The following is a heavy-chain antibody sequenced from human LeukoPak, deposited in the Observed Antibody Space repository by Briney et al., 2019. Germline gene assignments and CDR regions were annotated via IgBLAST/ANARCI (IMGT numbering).Heavy chain of an antibody. CDR2: INPNSGGT. D-gene: IGHD5-24*01. V-gene: IGHV1-2*06. J-gene: IGHJ4*02. CDR3: ARARMSRDGYNWDY. Sequence: GASVKVSCKATGYTFTGYYMHWVRQAPGQGLEWMGRINPNSGGTNYAQKFQGRVTMTRDTSNSTAYMELSRLRSDDTAVYYCARARMSRDGYNWDYWGQGTLVTVSS. CDR1: GYTFTGYY.